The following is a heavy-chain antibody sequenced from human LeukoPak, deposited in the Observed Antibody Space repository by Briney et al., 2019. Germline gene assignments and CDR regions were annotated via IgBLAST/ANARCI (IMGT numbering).Heavy chain of an antibody. CDR1: GFTFSSYA. CDR2: ISGSAYST. J-gene: IGHJ3*02. Sequence: GGSLRLSCAASGFTFSSYAMTWVRQAPGKGLEWVSAISGSAYSTSYADSVKGRFTISRDNSKNTLYLQMNSLRAEDTAIYYCARNTSGFKLGDAFDIWGQGTMVTVSS. D-gene: IGHD3-22*01. V-gene: IGHV3-23*01. CDR3: ARNTSGFKLGDAFDI.